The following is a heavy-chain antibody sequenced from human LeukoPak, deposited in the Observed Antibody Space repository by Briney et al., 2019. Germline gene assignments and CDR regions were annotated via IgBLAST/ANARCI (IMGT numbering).Heavy chain of an antibody. V-gene: IGHV3-53*01. CDR3: ARDVWYDYTDYYYYYGMDV. CDR2: IYSGGST. Sequence: GGSLRLSCAGSGFTVSSNYMSWVRQAPGKGLEWVSVIYSGGSTYYADSVKGRFTISRDNSKNTLYLQMNSLRAEDTAVYYCARDVWYDYTDYYYYYGMDVWGQGTTVTVSS. D-gene: IGHD3-3*01. J-gene: IGHJ6*02. CDR1: GFTVSSNY.